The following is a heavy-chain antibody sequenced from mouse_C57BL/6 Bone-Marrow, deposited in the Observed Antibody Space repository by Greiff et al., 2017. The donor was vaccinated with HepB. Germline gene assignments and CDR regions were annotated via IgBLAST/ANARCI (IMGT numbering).Heavy chain of an antibody. CDR2: ISSGSSTI. J-gene: IGHJ3*01. CDR3: ALLLRY. Sequence: DVKLVESGGGLVKPGGSLKLSCAASGFTFSDYGMHWVRQAPERGLEWVAYISSGSSTIYYADTVKGRFTISRDNAKNTLFLQMTRLRAEDTAMYYCALLLRYWGQGTLVTVSA. D-gene: IGHD1-1*01. V-gene: IGHV5-17*01. CDR1: GFTFSDYG.